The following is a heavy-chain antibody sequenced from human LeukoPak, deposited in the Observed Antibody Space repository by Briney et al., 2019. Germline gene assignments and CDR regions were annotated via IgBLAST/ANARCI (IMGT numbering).Heavy chain of an antibody. D-gene: IGHD1-26*01. CDR3: EVGAKGNDY. J-gene: IGHJ4*02. V-gene: IGHV3-48*03. Sequence: PGGSLRLSCAASGFTFSSYEMNWVRQAPGKGLEWVSYISSSGSTIYYADSVKGRFTISRDNAKNSLYLRMNSLRAEDTAVYYCEVGAKGNDYWGQGTLVTVSS. CDR1: GFTFSSYE. CDR2: ISSSGSTI.